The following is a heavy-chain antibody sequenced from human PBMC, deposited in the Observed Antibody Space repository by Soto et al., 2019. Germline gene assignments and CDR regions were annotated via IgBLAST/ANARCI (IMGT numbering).Heavy chain of an antibody. V-gene: IGHV3-74*01. Sequence: EVQLVESEGGLVQRGGSLRLSCAASGFTFNYYWMHWVRQAPGQGLVWVSHIHSDGSSTTYADSVKGRFTISRDNAKNTLDLQMNSLRAGDTAVYYCARGDKGGFDLWGQGTTVTVAS. J-gene: IGHJ3*01. CDR2: IHSDGSST. CDR3: ARGDKGGFDL. CDR1: GFTFNYYW. D-gene: IGHD2-21*02.